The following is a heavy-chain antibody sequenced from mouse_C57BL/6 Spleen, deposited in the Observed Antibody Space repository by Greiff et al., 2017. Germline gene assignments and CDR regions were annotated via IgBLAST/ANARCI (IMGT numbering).Heavy chain of an antibody. V-gene: IGHV6-3*01. CDR3: TGESYYEGDY. J-gene: IGHJ2*01. Sequence: EVQLVESGGGLVQPGGSMKLSCVASGFTFSNYWMNWVRQSPEKGLEWVAQIRLKSDNYATHYAESVKGRFTISRDDSKSSVYLQMNNLRAEDTGIYYCTGESYYEGDYWGQGTTLTVSS. D-gene: IGHD1-1*01. CDR1: GFTFSNYW. CDR2: IRLKSDNYAT.